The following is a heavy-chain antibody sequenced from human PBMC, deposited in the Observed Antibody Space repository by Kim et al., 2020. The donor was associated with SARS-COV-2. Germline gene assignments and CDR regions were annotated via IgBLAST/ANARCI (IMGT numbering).Heavy chain of an antibody. Sequence: ASVKVSCKASGYTFTSYGISWVRQAPGQWLEWMGWISAYNGNTNYAQKLQGRVTMTTDTSTSTAYMELRSLRSDDTAVYYCARERQLAPAYYYYYGMDVWGQGTTVTVSS. CDR3: ARERQLAPAYYYYYGMDV. V-gene: IGHV1-18*04. CDR2: ISAYNGNT. CDR1: GYTFTSYG. J-gene: IGHJ6*02. D-gene: IGHD6-6*01.